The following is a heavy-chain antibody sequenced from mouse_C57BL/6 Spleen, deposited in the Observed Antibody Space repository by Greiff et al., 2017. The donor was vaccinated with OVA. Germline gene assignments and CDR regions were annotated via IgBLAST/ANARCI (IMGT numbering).Heavy chain of an antibody. CDR3: ALFITTVGDY. CDR1: GYTFTSYG. V-gene: IGHV1-81*01. J-gene: IGHJ2*01. D-gene: IGHD1-1*01. CDR2: IYTRSGNT. Sequence: QVHVKQSGAELARPGASVKLSCKASGYTFTSYGISWVKQRTGQGLEWIGEIYTRSGNTYYNEKFKGKATLTADKSSSTAYMELRSLTSEDSAVFFCALFITTVGDYWGQGTTLTVSS.